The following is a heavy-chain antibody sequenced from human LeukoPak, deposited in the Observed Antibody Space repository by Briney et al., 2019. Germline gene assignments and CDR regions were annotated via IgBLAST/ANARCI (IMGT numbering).Heavy chain of an antibody. CDR1: DYSISSGHY. CDR3: GRDLEGDTSGMGY. Sequence: SETLSLTCAVSDYSISSGHYWGWIRQPPGKGLEWIGSIYHSGSTYYNPSLKSRVTISVETSKNQFSLKLRSVTAADTAVYYCGRDLEGDTSGMGYWGQGTLVTVSS. V-gene: IGHV4-38-2*02. J-gene: IGHJ4*02. CDR2: IYHSGST. D-gene: IGHD1-26*01.